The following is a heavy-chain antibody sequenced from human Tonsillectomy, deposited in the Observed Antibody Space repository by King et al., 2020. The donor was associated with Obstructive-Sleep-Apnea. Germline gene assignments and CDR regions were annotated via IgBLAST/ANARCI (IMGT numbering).Heavy chain of an antibody. J-gene: IGHJ4*02. CDR1: GYTFTNYA. CDR3: ARDVADWSGRYIYFDY. D-gene: IGHD3-16*02. V-gene: IGHV1-3*01. CDR2: INAANGNT. Sequence: QLVQSGPEVKKPGASVKVSCKASGYTFTNYAMHWVRQAPGQRFEWMGWINAANGNTQYSQKFQGRVTITRDTSASTASMELSSLTAEDTAVYYCARDVADWSGRYIYFDYWGQGTLVTVSS.